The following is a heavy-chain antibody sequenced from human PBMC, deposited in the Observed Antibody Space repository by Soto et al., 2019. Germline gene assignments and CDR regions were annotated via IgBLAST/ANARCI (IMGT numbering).Heavy chain of an antibody. CDR3: ASPSGYCSGGSCYFSWFEP. V-gene: IGHV1-18*04. D-gene: IGHD2-15*01. J-gene: IGHJ5*02. CDR2: ISAYNGNT. Sequence: QVQLVQSGAEVKKPGASVKVSCKASGYTFTSYGISWVRQAPGQGLEWMGWISAYNGNTNYAQKLQGRVTITTDTATSPAYMELRSLRSDDPAVYYCASPSGYCSGGSCYFSWFEPWGQGTLVTVSS. CDR1: GYTFTSYG.